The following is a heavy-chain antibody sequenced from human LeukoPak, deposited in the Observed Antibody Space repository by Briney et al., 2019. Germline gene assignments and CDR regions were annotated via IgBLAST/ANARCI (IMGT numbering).Heavy chain of an antibody. Sequence: GGSLRLSCAPSGFTVSINYMSWFRQAPGKGLEWVSLIYSGGSTYYADSVKGRFTISRENSKNIFYIQMTSVRAEETPVYYCWRHRRYCSGTTCYSGHDYWGQGTLVTVSS. CDR1: GFTVSINY. CDR2: IYSGGST. D-gene: IGHD2-15*01. J-gene: IGHJ4*02. CDR3: WRHRRYCSGTTCYSGHDY. V-gene: IGHV3-53*01.